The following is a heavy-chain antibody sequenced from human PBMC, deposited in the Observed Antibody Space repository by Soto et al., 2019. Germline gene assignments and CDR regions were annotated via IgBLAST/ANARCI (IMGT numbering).Heavy chain of an antibody. CDR1: GFTFSSYS. CDR2: ISSSSSYI. CDR3: ARTLKYYYDTSGYYYFDY. Sequence: EVQLVESGGGLVKPGGSLRLSCAASGFTFSSYSMNWVRQAPGKGLEWVSSISSSSSYIYYADSVKGRFTISRDNAKNSLYLQMNGLRAEDTAVYYCARTLKYYYDTSGYYYFDYWGQGTLVTVSS. V-gene: IGHV3-21*01. J-gene: IGHJ4*02. D-gene: IGHD3-22*01.